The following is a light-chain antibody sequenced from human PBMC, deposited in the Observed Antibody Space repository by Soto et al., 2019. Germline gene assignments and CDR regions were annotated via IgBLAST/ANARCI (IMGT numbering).Light chain of an antibody. Sequence: QSALTQPASVSGSPGQSITISCTGTSSDVGDYKYVSWYQKHPGKAPKLMIYEVNNRPSGVSNRFSGSKSGNTASLTISGLQAEDEADYFCTSYTSSSMWVFGGGTKLTVL. J-gene: IGLJ3*02. CDR1: SSDVGDYKY. CDR2: EVN. CDR3: TSYTSSSMWV. V-gene: IGLV2-14*01.